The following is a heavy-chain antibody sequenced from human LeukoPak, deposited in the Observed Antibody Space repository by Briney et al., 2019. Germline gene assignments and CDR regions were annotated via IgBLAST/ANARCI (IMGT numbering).Heavy chain of an antibody. CDR2: IYYSGST. CDR1: GGSISSYY. V-gene: IGHV4-59*01. CDR3: ARHYDSTPFDY. D-gene: IGHD3-22*01. Sequence: SANLSLTCTVSGGSISSYYWSWLRQPPGKGLEWIGYIYYSGSTNYNPSLKSRVTISVDTSKNQFSLKLSSVTAADTAVYYCARHYDSTPFDYWGQGTLVTVSS. J-gene: IGHJ4*02.